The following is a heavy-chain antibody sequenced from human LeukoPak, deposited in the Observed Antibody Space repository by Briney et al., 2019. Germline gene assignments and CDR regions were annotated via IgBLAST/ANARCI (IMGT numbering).Heavy chain of an antibody. D-gene: IGHD1-26*01. V-gene: IGHV1-69*04. CDR3: AREGFSGPRGPYNWFDP. CDR2: IIPILGIA. Sequence: SVRVSCKASGYTFTSYGISWVRQAPGQGLEWMGRIIPILGIANYAQKFQGRVTITADKSTSTAYMELSSLRSEDTAVYYCAREGFSGPRGPYNWFDPWGQGTLVTVSS. CDR1: GYTFTSYG. J-gene: IGHJ5*02.